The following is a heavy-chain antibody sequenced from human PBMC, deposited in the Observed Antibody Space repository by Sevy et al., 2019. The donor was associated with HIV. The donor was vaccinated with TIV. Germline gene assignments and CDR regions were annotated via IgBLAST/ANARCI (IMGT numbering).Heavy chain of an antibody. CDR1: GFTFSSYW. CDR3: ARDPYYDSSGYNPPGAFDI. D-gene: IGHD3-22*01. V-gene: IGHV3-7*03. J-gene: IGHJ3*02. CDR2: IKQDGSEK. Sequence: GGSLRLSCAASGFTFSSYWMSWVRQAPGKGLEWVANIKQDGSEKYYVDSVKGRFTISRDNAKNSLYLQMNSLGAEDTAVYYCARDPYYDSSGYNPPGAFDIWGQGTMVTVSS.